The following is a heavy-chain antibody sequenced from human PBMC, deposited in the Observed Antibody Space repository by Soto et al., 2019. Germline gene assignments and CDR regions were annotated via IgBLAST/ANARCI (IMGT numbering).Heavy chain of an antibody. CDR3: AIQRSTVFDY. V-gene: IGHV4-59*01. J-gene: IGHJ4*02. D-gene: IGHD4-17*01. Sequence: LSLTCTVSGGSISSYYWSWIRQPPGKGLEWIGYIYYSGSTNYNPSLKSRVTISVDTSKNQFSLKLSSVTAADTAVYYCAIQRSTVFDYWGQGTLVTVSS. CDR1: GGSISSYY. CDR2: IYYSGST.